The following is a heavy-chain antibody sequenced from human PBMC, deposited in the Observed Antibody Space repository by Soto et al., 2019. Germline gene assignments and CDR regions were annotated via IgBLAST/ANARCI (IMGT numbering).Heavy chain of an antibody. D-gene: IGHD1-1*01. CDR3: ASGTTGTLYYYGMDV. V-gene: IGHV4-59*01. CDR2: IYYSGST. J-gene: IGHJ6*02. Sequence: QVQLQESGPGLVKPSETLSLTCTVSGGSISSYYWSWIRQPPGKGLEWIGYIYYSGSTNYNPSLKSRVPIPVDTSRNQFSLKLSSVTAADTAVYYCASGTTGTLYYYGMDVWGQGTTVTVSS. CDR1: GGSISSYY.